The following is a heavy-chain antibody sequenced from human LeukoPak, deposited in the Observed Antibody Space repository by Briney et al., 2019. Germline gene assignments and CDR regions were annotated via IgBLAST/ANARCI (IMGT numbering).Heavy chain of an antibody. CDR3: AREDDGSSWEIDY. CDR1: GFTFSSYS. V-gene: IGHV3-21*01. Sequence: GGSLRLSCAASGFTFSSYSMNWVRQAPGKGLEWVSSISSSSSYIYYADSVKGRFTISRDNAKNSLYLQMNSLRAEDTAVYYCAREDDGSSWEIDYWGQGTLVTVSS. CDR2: ISSSSSYI. D-gene: IGHD6-13*01. J-gene: IGHJ4*02.